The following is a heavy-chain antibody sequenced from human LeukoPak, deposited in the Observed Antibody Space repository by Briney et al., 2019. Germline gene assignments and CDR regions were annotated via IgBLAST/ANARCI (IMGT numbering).Heavy chain of an antibody. CDR3: AVGGGYSSSWYTPFDY. Sequence: PGRSLRLSCAASGFTFSSYGMHWVRQAPGKGLEWVAVIWYDGTNKNYADSVKGRFTISRDNSKNTLYLQMNSLRVEDTAVYYCAVGGGYSSSWYTPFDYWGQGTLVTVSS. CDR2: IWYDGTNK. D-gene: IGHD6-13*01. V-gene: IGHV3-33*01. CDR1: GFTFSSYG. J-gene: IGHJ4*02.